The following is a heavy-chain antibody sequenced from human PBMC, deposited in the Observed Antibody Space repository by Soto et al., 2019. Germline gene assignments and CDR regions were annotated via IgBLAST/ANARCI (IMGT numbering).Heavy chain of an antibody. J-gene: IGHJ4*02. CDR1: GGSLTSGGYY. CDR2: IYTSGST. Sequence: QVQLQESGPGLVKPSQTLSLTCTVSGGSLTSGGYYWSWLRPQPGKGLEWIGYIYTSGSTYYNPSLKSRVTISVDTSKNQFSLKLSSVTAADTAVYYCAKSRLEQYFFDSWGQGTLVSVSS. CDR3: AKSRLEQYFFDS. V-gene: IGHV4-31*03.